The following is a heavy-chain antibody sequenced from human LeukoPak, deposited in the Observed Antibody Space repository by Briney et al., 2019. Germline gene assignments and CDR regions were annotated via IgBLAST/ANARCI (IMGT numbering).Heavy chain of an antibody. D-gene: IGHD2-15*01. CDR3: AKVPGRYCSGGSCPGFDY. CDR2: ISGSGGST. CDR1: GFTFSSYA. J-gene: IGHJ4*02. V-gene: IGHV3-23*01. Sequence: PGGSLRLSCAASGFTFSSYAMSWVRQAPGKGLEWVSAISGSGGSTYYADSVKGRFTISRDNSKNTLYLQMNGLRAEDTAVYYCAKVPGRYCSGGSCPGFDYWGQGTLVTVSS.